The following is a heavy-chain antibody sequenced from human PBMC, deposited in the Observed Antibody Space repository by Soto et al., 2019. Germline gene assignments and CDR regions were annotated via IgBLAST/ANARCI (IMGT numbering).Heavy chain of an antibody. CDR3: ARGEERGAMPSGY. V-gene: IGHV4-59*01. CDR1: GGSISSYY. D-gene: IGHD3-16*01. CDR2: IYYSGST. Sequence: QVQLQESGPGLVKPSETLSLTCTVSGGSISSYYWSWIRQPPGKGLEWIGYIYYSGSTNYNPSLKSRLTISVDTSKTQFPLELSSVTAADTAVYYCARGEERGAMPSGYWGQGTLVTVSS. J-gene: IGHJ4*02.